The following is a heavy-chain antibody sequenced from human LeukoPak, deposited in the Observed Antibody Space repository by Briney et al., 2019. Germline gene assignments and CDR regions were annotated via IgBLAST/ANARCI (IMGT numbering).Heavy chain of an antibody. CDR3: ARAGGYSGYDRTYYYYYYMDV. J-gene: IGHJ6*03. Sequence: ASVKVSCKVSGYILTELSIHWVRQAPGKGLEWMGGFDPEDDETVYAQKFQGRFTMTEDTSTDTAYMELSSLRSEDTAVYYCARAGGYSGYDRTYYYYYYMDVWGKGTTVTVSS. CDR1: GYILTELS. D-gene: IGHD5-12*01. CDR2: FDPEDDET. V-gene: IGHV1-24*01.